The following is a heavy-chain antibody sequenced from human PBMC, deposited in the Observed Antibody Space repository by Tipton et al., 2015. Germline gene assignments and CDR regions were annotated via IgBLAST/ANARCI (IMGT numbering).Heavy chain of an antibody. J-gene: IGHJ4*02. Sequence: SLRLSCAASGFTFSSYWMSWVRQAPGKGLEWAANIKGDGSEKHYVDSVKGRFTISRDNAENSLYLQMNSLRVEDTAVYYCAKGMRSGWYVRYYFDYWGQGALVTVSS. CDR2: IKGDGSEK. CDR1: GFTFSSYW. V-gene: IGHV3-7*01. D-gene: IGHD6-19*01. CDR3: AKGMRSGWYVRYYFDY.